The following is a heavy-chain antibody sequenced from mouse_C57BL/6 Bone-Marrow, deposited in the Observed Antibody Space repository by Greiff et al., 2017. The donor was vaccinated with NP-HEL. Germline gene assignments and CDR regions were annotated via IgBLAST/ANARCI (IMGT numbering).Heavy chain of an antibody. CDR1: GFTFSDYY. V-gene: IGHV5-12*01. Sequence: EVKVVESGGGLVQPGGSLKLSCAASGFTFSDYYMYWVRQTPEKRLEWVAYISNGGGSTYYPDTVKGRFTISRDNAKNTLYLQMSRLKSEDTAMYYCARRGATTGNYAMDYWGQGTSVTVSS. D-gene: IGHD2-12*01. CDR3: ARRGATTGNYAMDY. CDR2: ISNGGGST. J-gene: IGHJ4*01.